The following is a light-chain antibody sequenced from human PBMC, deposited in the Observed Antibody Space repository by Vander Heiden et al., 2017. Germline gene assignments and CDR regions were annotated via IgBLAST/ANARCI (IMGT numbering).Light chain of an antibody. CDR3: ATWDHSLNAWV. Sequence: LTQPPSASGTPGQRVTIACSGSSSNIGSFAVNWYHQLPETAPKLLIYSDNHRPSGVPDRFSGSRSGTSASLAISGLQSGDEADYYCATWDHSLNAWVFGGGTKLTVL. J-gene: IGLJ3*02. CDR1: SSNIGSFA. CDR2: SDN. V-gene: IGLV1-44*01.